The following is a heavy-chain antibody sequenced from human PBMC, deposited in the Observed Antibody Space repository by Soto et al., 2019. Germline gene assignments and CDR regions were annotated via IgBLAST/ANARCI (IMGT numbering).Heavy chain of an antibody. Sequence: ASVKVSCKASGYAFTSYAMHWVRQATGQRLEWMGWINAGNGNTKYSQKFQGRVTITRDTSASTAYMELSSLRSEDTAVYYCARTLTTYYYYGMDVWGQGTTVTVS. CDR1: GYAFTSYA. CDR2: INAGNGNT. CDR3: ARTLTTYYYYGMDV. J-gene: IGHJ6*02. V-gene: IGHV1-3*01. D-gene: IGHD1-1*01.